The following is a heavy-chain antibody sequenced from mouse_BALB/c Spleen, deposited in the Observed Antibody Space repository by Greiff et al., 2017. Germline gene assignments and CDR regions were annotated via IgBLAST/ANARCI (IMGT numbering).Heavy chain of an antibody. J-gene: IGHJ3*01. Sequence: EVMLVESGGGLVQPGGSLKLSCAASGFTFSSYGMSWVRQTPDKRLELVATINSNGGSTYYPDSVKGRFTISRDNAKNTLYLQMSSLKSEDTAMYYCARDWDFFAYWGQGTLVTVSA. CDR2: INSNGGST. CDR3: ARDWDFFAY. V-gene: IGHV5-6-3*01. CDR1: GFTFSSYG. D-gene: IGHD4-1*01.